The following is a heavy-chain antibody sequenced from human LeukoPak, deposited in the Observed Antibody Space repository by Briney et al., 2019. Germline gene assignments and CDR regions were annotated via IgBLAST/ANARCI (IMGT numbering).Heavy chain of an antibody. CDR1: GGSISSYY. Sequence: PSETLSLTCAVSGGSISSYYWSWIRQPPGKGLEWIGYINYSGSTNYNPSLKSRVTISVDTSKNQFSLKLSSVTTADTAVYYCARLTALAIWGQGTMVTVSS. J-gene: IGHJ3*02. CDR3: ARLTALAI. D-gene: IGHD2-21*02. CDR2: INYSGST. V-gene: IGHV4-59*01.